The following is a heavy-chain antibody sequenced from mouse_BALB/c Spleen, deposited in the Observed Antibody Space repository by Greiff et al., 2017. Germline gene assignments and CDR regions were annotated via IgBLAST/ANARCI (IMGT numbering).Heavy chain of an antibody. Sequence: DVQLVESGGGLVQPGGSLKLSCAASGFTFSSYTMSWVRQTPEKRLEWVAYISNGGGSTYYPDTVKGRFTISRDNAKNTLYLQMSSLKSEDTAMYYCARTDYGYAMDYWGQGTSVTVSS. V-gene: IGHV5-12-2*01. CDR3: ARTDYGYAMDY. CDR1: GFTFSSYT. D-gene: IGHD1-1*02. CDR2: ISNGGGST. J-gene: IGHJ4*01.